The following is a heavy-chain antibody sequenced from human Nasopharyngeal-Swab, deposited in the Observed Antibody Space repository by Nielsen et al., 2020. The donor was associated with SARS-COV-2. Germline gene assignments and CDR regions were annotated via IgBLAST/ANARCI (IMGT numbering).Heavy chain of an antibody. Sequence: ASVKVSCMNSGCTFSMYGISWVRPAPGQGLEWMGWISVYNGNTNYGEKLQGRVTMTTETSSTTAYMELRSLTSDDTAVYYCARERCKGCRGPVDYWGQGTLVTVSS. CDR1: GCTFSMYG. CDR2: ISVYNGNT. CDR3: ARERCKGCRGPVDY. D-gene: IGHD3-10*01. J-gene: IGHJ4*02. V-gene: IGHV1-18*01.